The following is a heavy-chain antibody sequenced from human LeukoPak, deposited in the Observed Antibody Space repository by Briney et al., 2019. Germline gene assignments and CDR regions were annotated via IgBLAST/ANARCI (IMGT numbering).Heavy chain of an antibody. V-gene: IGHV1-18*01. CDR1: GYTFTSYG. D-gene: IGHD3-22*01. CDR3: ARLYYYDSSGYYLFDY. Sequence: GASVKVSCKASGYTFTSYGISWVRQAPGQGLEWMGWISAYNGNTNYAQKLQGRVTMTTDTSTSTAYMELRSLRSDDTAVYYCARLYYYDSSGYYLFDYWGQGTLVTVSS. CDR2: ISAYNGNT. J-gene: IGHJ4*02.